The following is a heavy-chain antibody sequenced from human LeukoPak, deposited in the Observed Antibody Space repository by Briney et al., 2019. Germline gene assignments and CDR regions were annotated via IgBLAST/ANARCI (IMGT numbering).Heavy chain of an antibody. CDR2: IYYSGST. V-gene: IGHV4-59*01. J-gene: IGHJ5*02. CDR3: AREGDWENWFDP. CDR1: GGSISSYY. D-gene: IGHD3/OR15-3a*01. Sequence: SETLSLTCTVSGGSISSYYWSWIRQPPGKGLEWIGYIYYSGSTNYNPSLKSRVTISADTSKNQFSLKLSSVTAADTAVYYCAREGDWENWFDPWGQGTLVTVSS.